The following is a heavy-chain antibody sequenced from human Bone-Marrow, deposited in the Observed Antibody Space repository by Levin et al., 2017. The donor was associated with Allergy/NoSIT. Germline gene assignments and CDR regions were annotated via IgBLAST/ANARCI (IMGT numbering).Heavy chain of an antibody. J-gene: IGHJ4*02. CDR1: GFTVSSSY. CDR2: TYSSGMT. V-gene: IGHV3-53*01. Sequence: PGGSLRLSCAASGFTVSSSYMSWVRQAPGKGLEWVSLTYSSGMTYYADSGEGRFTVSRDNANNKLYRQMNSLKGDATGFYYCTRRYLDSGYDSDWGQGTLVTVSS. CDR3: TRRYLDSGYDSD. D-gene: IGHD5-12*01.